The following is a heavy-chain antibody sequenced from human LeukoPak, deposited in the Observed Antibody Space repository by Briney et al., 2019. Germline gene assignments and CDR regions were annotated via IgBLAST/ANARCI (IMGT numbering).Heavy chain of an antibody. D-gene: IGHD5-18*01. J-gene: IGHJ6*03. Sequence: GRSLRLSCAASAFTFSNYGMHWVRLAPGKGLEWVAVISYDGSDKYYADSVKGRFTISRDNSKNTLYLQMSSLRAEDTAVYYCAKGGYSYGPYWYYYVAVWGKGTTVTVSS. CDR3: AKGGYSYGPYWYYYVAV. CDR1: AFTFSNYG. CDR2: ISYDGSDK. V-gene: IGHV3-30*18.